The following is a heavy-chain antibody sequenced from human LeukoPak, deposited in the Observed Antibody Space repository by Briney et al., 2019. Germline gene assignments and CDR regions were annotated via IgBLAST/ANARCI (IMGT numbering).Heavy chain of an antibody. Sequence: GGSLRLSCAASGFTFNNYAMNWVRQAPGKGLEWVSVISGSGGTTYYADSVKGRFTISRDSSKNTLYLQMNSLRAEDAAVYYCAKVSGGGLYYDGMDVWGQGTTVTVSS. V-gene: IGHV3-23*01. CDR2: ISGSGGTT. CDR1: GFTFNNYA. CDR3: AKVSGGGLYYDGMDV. J-gene: IGHJ6*02. D-gene: IGHD1-14*01.